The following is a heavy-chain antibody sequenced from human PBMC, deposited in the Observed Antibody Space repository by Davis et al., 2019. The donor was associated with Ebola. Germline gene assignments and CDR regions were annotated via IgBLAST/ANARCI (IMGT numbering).Heavy chain of an antibody. V-gene: IGHV4-61*08. CDR1: GGSISSGDYY. J-gene: IGHJ2*01. CDR3: ARVGFCSGGSCYFWYFDL. CDR2: IYYSGST. Sequence: MPSETLSLTCTVSGGSISSGDYYWSWIRQPPGKGLEWIGYIYYSGSTNYNPSLKSRVTISVDTSKNQFSLKLSSVTAADTAVYYCARVGFCSGGSCYFWYFDLWGRGTLVTVSS. D-gene: IGHD2-15*01.